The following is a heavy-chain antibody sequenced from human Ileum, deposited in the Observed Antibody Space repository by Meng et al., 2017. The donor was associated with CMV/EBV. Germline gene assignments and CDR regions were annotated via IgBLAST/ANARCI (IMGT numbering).Heavy chain of an antibody. CDR2: IYHGGST. Sequence: SGYSISSSNWWYWVRQPPGKGLEWIGEIYHGGSTNYNPSLKSRVTISVDKSKNQFSLKLSSVTAADTAVYYCARDPLKMGVRGVLDYWGQGTLVTVSS. CDR1: GYSISSSNW. J-gene: IGHJ4*02. CDR3: ARDPLKMGVRGVLDY. D-gene: IGHD3-10*01. V-gene: IGHV4-4*02.